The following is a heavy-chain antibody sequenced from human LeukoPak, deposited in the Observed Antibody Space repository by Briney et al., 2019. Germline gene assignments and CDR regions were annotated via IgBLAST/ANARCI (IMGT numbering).Heavy chain of an antibody. CDR2: IYYSGST. CDR3: ARRAAEYYYDSSGYYDR. CDR1: GGSISSSSYY. V-gene: IGHV4-39*01. J-gene: IGHJ5*02. Sequence: PSETLSLTCTVSGGSISSSSYYWGWIRQPPGKGLEWIGSIYYSGSTYYNPSLKSRVTISVDTSKSQFSLKLSSVTAADTAVYYCARRAAEYYYDSSGYYDRLGQGTLVTVSS. D-gene: IGHD3-22*01.